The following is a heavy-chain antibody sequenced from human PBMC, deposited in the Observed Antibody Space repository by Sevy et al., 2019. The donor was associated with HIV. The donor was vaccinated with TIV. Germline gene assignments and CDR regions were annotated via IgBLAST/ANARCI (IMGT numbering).Heavy chain of an antibody. D-gene: IGHD2-2*01. V-gene: IGHV3-48*02. CDR3: ARDNRCTSVTCYLLDRGFDV. J-gene: IGHJ3*01. Sequence: GGSLRLSCTASGFPFNGYGMKWVRQAPGKGLEWISYISGSSDTVYYADSVKGRFTISRDNAKNSLYLQMNSLRDDDTAMYYCARDNRCTSVTCYLLDRGFDVWGQGTMVTVSS. CDR2: ISGSSDTV. CDR1: GFPFNGYG.